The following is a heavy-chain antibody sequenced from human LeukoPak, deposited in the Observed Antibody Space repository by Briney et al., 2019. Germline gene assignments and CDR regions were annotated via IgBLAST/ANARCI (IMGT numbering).Heavy chain of an antibody. Sequence: GGSLRLSCAASGFTVSSNYMSWVRQAPGKGLEWVSVIYSGGSTYYADSVKGRFTISRGNSKNTLYLQMNSLRAEDTAVYYCARDSPYSSSANYFDYWGQGTLVTVSS. CDR2: IYSGGST. CDR1: GFTVSSNY. D-gene: IGHD6-6*01. CDR3: ARDSPYSSSANYFDY. J-gene: IGHJ4*02. V-gene: IGHV3-66*01.